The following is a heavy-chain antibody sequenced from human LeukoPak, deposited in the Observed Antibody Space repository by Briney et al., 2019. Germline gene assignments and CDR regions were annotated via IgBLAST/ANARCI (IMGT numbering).Heavy chain of an antibody. D-gene: IGHD3-22*01. CDR3: ERSADRSGYFREITLYYFDY. V-gene: IGHV3-11*01. CDR2: ISNRGTTI. J-gene: IGHJ4*02. CDR1: GFTFSDFY. Sequence: GGSLRLSCAASGFTFSDFYMTWIRQAPGKGLEWVSYISNRGTTIHYADSVRGRFTISRDNAKKSLYLQMNGLRAEDTAVYYCERSADRSGYFREITLYYFDYWGQGTLVTVSS.